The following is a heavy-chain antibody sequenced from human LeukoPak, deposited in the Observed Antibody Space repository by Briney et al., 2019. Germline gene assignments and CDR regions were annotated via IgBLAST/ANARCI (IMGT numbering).Heavy chain of an antibody. J-gene: IGHJ4*02. D-gene: IGHD3-3*01. V-gene: IGHV1-24*01. CDR1: GHSLSEIS. CDR2: FVPEHGET. Sequence: ASVKVSCKVSGHSLSEISMHWVRQAPGKGLEWVGNFVPEHGETVYAQNLQGRVTMSNDTSTETAYMELSSLRSDDTAVYYCSIRLRFLEWLAPGDYWGQGSPVTVSS. CDR3: SIRLRFLEWLAPGDY.